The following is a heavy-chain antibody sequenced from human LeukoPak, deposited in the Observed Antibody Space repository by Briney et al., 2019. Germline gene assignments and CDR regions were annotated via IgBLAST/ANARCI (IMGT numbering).Heavy chain of an antibody. Sequence: SETLSLTCTVSGGSISSYYWSWIRQPPGKGLEWIGYIYYSGSTNYNPSLKSRVTISVDTSKNQFSLKLSSVTAADTAVYYCARPTGHSSGWPDAFDIWGQGTMVTVSS. CDR3: ARPTGHSSGWPDAFDI. D-gene: IGHD6-19*01. J-gene: IGHJ3*02. V-gene: IGHV4-59*01. CDR1: GGSISSYY. CDR2: IYYSGST.